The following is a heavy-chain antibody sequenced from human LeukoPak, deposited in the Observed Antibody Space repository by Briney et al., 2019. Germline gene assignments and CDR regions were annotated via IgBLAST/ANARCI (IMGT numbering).Heavy chain of an antibody. D-gene: IGHD4-17*01. J-gene: IGHJ2*01. CDR1: GGSINSHY. Sequence: PSDTLSLTCTVSGGSINSHYWRWIRQPPRKGLEYVAYIYYSGTTNYNPSPKSRVTISVDTSRTHFSLKLTSLTAADTAVYSGARGGHDYGDYIYFDLWGRGALVTVSA. V-gene: IGHV4-59*07. CDR2: IYYSGTT. CDR3: ARGGHDYGDYIYFDL.